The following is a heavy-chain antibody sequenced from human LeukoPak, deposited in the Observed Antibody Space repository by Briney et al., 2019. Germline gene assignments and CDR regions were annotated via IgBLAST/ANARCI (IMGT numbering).Heavy chain of an antibody. Sequence: ASVKVSCKTSGYTFTDHFLHWVRQATGQGREWMGWISAYNGNTNYAQKLQGRVTMTTDTSTSTAYMELRSLRSDDTAVYYCARVDTAMVLRHAFDIWGQGTMVTVSS. V-gene: IGHV1-18*01. CDR1: GYTFTDHF. D-gene: IGHD5-18*01. J-gene: IGHJ3*02. CDR3: ARVDTAMVLRHAFDI. CDR2: ISAYNGNT.